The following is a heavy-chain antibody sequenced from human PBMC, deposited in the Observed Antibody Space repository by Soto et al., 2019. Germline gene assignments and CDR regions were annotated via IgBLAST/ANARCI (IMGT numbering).Heavy chain of an antibody. Sequence: GGSLRLSCAAPGFTFSTYWMSWVRQAPGKGLEWVANIKQDGSDKFYVDSVRGRFTISRDNTKNSLYLQMNGLRAEDTAVYYCVRYDNSGNDDALDIWGQGTMVTFSS. D-gene: IGHD3-22*01. CDR3: VRYDNSGNDDALDI. V-gene: IGHV3-7*01. J-gene: IGHJ3*02. CDR2: IKQDGSDK. CDR1: GFTFSTYW.